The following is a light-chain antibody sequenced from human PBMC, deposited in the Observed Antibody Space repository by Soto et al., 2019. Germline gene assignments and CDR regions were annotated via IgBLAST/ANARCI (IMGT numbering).Light chain of an antibody. CDR2: GAS. CDR1: QSVSNY. V-gene: IGKV3-15*01. J-gene: IGKJ1*01. Sequence: EIVMSQSPATLSVSPGDRATLSCRASQSVSNYLAWYQQKPGQAPRLLIYGASTRATGIPARFSGGGSGTEFTLTISSLQSEDFAVYYCQHYDNWPPWTFGQGTKVDIK. CDR3: QHYDNWPPWT.